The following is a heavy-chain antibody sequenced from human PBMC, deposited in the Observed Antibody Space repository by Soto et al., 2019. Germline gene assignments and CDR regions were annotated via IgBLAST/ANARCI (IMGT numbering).Heavy chain of an antibody. CDR2: MNPNSGNT. Sequence: ASVKVSCKASGYTFTSYDINWVRQATGQGLEWMGWMNPNSGNTGYAQEFQGRVTMTRNTSISTAYMELSSLRSEDTAVYYCARERSLLFDYWGQGTLVTVSS. V-gene: IGHV1-8*01. J-gene: IGHJ4*02. CDR1: GYTFTSYD. CDR3: ARERSLLFDY.